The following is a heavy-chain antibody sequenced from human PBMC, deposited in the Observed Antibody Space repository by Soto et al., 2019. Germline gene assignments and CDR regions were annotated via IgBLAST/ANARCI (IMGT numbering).Heavy chain of an antibody. Sequence: EARMLESGGGSVQPGGSLRLSCAASGFTFSTYAVAWVRQSPGKGLEWVSSISASGGDTWYADSVKGRFTISRDNSKNTLYRQMNNLRAEDMAVYYCARRPTARASWGQGTLVTVSS. J-gene: IGHJ5*02. CDR3: ARRPTARAS. CDR1: GFTFSTYA. CDR2: ISASGGDT. V-gene: IGHV3-23*01. D-gene: IGHD5-18*01.